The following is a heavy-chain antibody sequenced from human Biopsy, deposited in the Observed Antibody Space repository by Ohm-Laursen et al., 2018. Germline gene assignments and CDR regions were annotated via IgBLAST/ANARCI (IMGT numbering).Heavy chain of an antibody. J-gene: IGHJ4*02. CDR3: ARIAAAGWDDY. D-gene: IGHD6-25*01. Sequence: SVKVSCKVSGYKFTSYGMSWVRQAPGQGFEWMGGISGYNGNTNYAQKSQGRITMTIDAATSTGYMDLRSLKSDETAVYYCARIAAAGWDDYWGQGTLVTVSS. V-gene: IGHV1-18*01. CDR1: GYKFTSYG. CDR2: ISGYNGNT.